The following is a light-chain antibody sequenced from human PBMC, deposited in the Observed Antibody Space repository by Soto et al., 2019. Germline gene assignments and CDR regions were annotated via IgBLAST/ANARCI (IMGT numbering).Light chain of an antibody. CDR2: QIS. Sequence: DIVLTQTPLSAPVTLGQPASISCRSSQSLEHSNGNTYLSWLQQRRGQPPRHLKNQISNRFSGVPDRFSGSGAGAYFTLRISRVEAEYVGVYYCMQSTQFPRTFGQGTELEL. J-gene: IGKJ2*01. CDR3: MQSTQFPRT. CDR1: QSLEHSNGNTY. V-gene: IGKV2-24*01.